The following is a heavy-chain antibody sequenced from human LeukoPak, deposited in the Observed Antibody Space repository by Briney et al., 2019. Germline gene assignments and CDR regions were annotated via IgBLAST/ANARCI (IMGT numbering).Heavy chain of an antibody. D-gene: IGHD2-2*01. J-gene: IGHJ3*02. V-gene: IGHV1-18*01. CDR3: ARWEDIVVVPAVPGAFDI. CDR1: GYTFTSYG. CDR2: ISAYNGNT. Sequence: ASVKVSCKASGYTFTSYGISWVRQAPGQGLEWMGWISAYNGNTNYAQKLQGRVTMTTDTSTSTAHMELRSLRSDDTAVYYCARWEDIVVVPAVPGAFDIWGQGTMVTVSS.